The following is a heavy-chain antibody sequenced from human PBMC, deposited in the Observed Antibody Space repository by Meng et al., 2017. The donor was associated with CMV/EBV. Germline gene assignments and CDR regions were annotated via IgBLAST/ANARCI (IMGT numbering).Heavy chain of an antibody. J-gene: IGHJ4*02. CDR2: IYTSGSN. D-gene: IGHD5-18*01. CDR3: ARHGDTAMVVGIDY. CDR1: GWSISSYY. V-gene: IGHV4-4*07. Sequence: QVRPQGAGAGPVKPSDTPSLTCIVPGWSISSYYWSWIRQPAGKGLEWIGRIYTSGSNNYNPSLKSRVTMSVDTSNNQFSLKLSSVTAADTAVYYCARHGDTAMVVGIDYWGQGTLVTGSS.